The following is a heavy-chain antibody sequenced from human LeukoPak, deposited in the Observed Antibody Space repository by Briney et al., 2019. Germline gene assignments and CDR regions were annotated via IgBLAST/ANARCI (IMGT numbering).Heavy chain of an antibody. CDR2: ISAYNGNT. CDR3: ARVEGWANIAMAAFDY. Sequence: ASVKVSCKASGYTFTSYGINWVRQAPGQGLEWMGWISAYNGNTNYAQKLQGRVTMTTDTSTSTAYMELRSLRSDDTAVYYCARVEGWANIAMAAFDYWGQGTLVTVSS. J-gene: IGHJ4*02. D-gene: IGHD6-19*01. V-gene: IGHV1-18*01. CDR1: GYTFTSYG.